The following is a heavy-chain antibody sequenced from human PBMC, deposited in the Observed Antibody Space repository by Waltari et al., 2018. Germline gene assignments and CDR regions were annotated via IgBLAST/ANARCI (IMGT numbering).Heavy chain of an antibody. CDR2: ISYDGSNK. CDR1: GFTFSSYA. V-gene: IGHV3-30-3*01. CDR3: ARDRTLGAVAGWYNWFDP. D-gene: IGHD6-19*01. J-gene: IGHJ5*02. Sequence: QVQLVESGGGVVQPGRSLRLSCAASGFTFSSYAMHWVRQAPGKGLEWVAVISYDGSNKYYADSVKGRFTISRDNSKNTLYLQMNSLRAEDTAVYYCARDRTLGAVAGWYNWFDPWGQGTLVTVSS.